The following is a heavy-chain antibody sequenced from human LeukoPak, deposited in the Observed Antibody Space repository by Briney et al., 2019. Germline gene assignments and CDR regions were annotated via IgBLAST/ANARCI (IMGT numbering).Heavy chain of an antibody. CDR3: ARDQGPEPGIAAAPFGY. CDR1: GGSISSGGYY. V-gene: IGHV4-30-2*01. Sequence: SETLSLTCTVSGGSISSGGYYWSWIRQPPGKGLEWIGYIYHSGSTYYNPSLKSRVTISVDRSKNQFSLKLSSVTAADTALYYCARDQGPEPGIAAAPFGYWGQGTLVTVSS. J-gene: IGHJ4*02. CDR2: IYHSGST. D-gene: IGHD6-13*01.